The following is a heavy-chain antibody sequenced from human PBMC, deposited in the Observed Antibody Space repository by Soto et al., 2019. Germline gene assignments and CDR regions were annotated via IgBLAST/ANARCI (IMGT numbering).Heavy chain of an antibody. CDR3: AKDGGAGSSWLVYYFDY. J-gene: IGHJ4*02. V-gene: IGHV3-23*01. Sequence: GESLKISCAASGFTFSSYAMSWVRQAPGKGLEWVSAISGSGGSTYYADSVKGRFTISRDNSKNTLYLQMNSLRAEDTAVYYCAKDGGAGSSWLVYYFDYWGQGTLVTVSS. CDR1: GFTFSSYA. D-gene: IGHD6-13*01. CDR2: ISGSGGST.